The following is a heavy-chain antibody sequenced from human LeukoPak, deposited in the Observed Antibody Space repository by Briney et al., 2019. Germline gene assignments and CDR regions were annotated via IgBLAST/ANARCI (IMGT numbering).Heavy chain of an antibody. CDR3: ARSEGAGSRGYYFDY. CDR1: GFTFSSYA. J-gene: IGHJ4*02. CDR2: ISYDGSNK. D-gene: IGHD6-19*01. Sequence: PGGSLRLSCAASGFTFSSYAMHWVRQAPGKGLEWVAVISYDGSNKYYADSVKGRFTISRDNSKNTLYLQMNSLRAEDTAVYYCARSEGAGSRGYYFDYWGQGTLVTVSS. V-gene: IGHV3-30-3*01.